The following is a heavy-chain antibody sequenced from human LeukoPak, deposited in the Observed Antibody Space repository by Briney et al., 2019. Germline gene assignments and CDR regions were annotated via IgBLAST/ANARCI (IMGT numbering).Heavy chain of an antibody. CDR1: GFSFNMYW. J-gene: IGHJ4*02. V-gene: IGHV5-51*01. Sequence: GESLKISCKGSGFSFNMYWIGWVRQMPGKGLEWMGIIYPGDSDTRYSPSFQGQVTISVDKSISTAYLQWSSLQASDPAMYYCAIRQGGHTACPPDYWGQATLVTVSS. CDR2: IYPGDSDT. D-gene: IGHD2-2*02. CDR3: AIRQGGHTACPPDY.